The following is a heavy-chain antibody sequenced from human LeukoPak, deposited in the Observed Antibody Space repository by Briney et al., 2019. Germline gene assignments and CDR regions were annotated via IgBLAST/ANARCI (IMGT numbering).Heavy chain of an antibody. V-gene: IGHV3-74*01. CDR1: GFTFSSYW. Sequence: GGSLRLSCAASGFTFSSYWMHWVRQAPGKGLMWVSRINSDGSSTSYADSVKGRFTISRDNAKNTLYLQMNSLRAEDTAVYYCARVVPNLYYWYFDLWGRGTLVTVSS. D-gene: IGHD3-10*01. CDR2: INSDGSST. CDR3: ARVVPNLYYWYFDL. J-gene: IGHJ2*01.